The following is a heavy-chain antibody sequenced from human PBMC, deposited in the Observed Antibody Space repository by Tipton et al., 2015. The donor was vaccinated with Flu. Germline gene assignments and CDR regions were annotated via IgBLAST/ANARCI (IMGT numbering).Heavy chain of an antibody. Sequence: TLSLTCAVYGGSFSGYYWSWIRQPAGKGLEWIGRIYTSGSTNYNPSLKSRVTMSVDTSKNQFSLKLSSVTAADTAVYYCARGYYDSSGNYYYYYYMDVWGKGTTVTVSS. CDR1: GGSFSGYY. CDR2: IYTSGST. CDR3: ARGYYDSSGNYYYYYYMDV. D-gene: IGHD3-22*01. V-gene: IGHV4-59*10. J-gene: IGHJ6*03.